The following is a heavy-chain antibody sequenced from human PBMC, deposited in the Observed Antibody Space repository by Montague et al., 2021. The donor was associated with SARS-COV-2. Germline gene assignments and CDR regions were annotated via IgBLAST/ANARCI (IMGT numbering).Heavy chain of an antibody. CDR1: GFTFDDYA. V-gene: IGHV3-43*02. CDR2: ISGDGGFT. Sequence: SLRLSCAASGFTFDDYAMNWVRQAPGKGLEWVSLISGDGGFTYYADSVKGRFTISRDNSKNSLYLQMNSLRPEDTALYSCAKDFGALWFGELFSYYFDYWGQGTLVTVSS. D-gene: IGHD3-10*01. CDR3: AKDFGALWFGELFSYYFDY. J-gene: IGHJ4*02.